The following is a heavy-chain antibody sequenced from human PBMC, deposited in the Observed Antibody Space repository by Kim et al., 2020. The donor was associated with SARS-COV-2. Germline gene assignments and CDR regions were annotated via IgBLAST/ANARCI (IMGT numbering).Heavy chain of an antibody. V-gene: IGHV4-31*03. CDR3: AREEAAGIYYYYGMDV. J-gene: IGHJ6*02. CDR1: GGSISSDGYY. Sequence: SETLSLTCTVSGGSISSDGYYWSWIRQHPGKGLEWIGYIYYSGSTYYNPSLKSRVTISVDTSKNQFSLKLSSVTAADTAVYYCAREEAAGIYYYYGMDVWGQGTTVTVSS. D-gene: IGHD6-13*01. CDR2: IYYSGST.